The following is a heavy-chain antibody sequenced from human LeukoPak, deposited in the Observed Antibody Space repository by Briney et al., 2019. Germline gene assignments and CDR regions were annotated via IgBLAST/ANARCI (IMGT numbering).Heavy chain of an antibody. V-gene: IGHV1-8*03. CDR3: ATVGSRRIHYDNSGYPDY. CDR1: RYTFTSYD. J-gene: IGHJ4*02. Sequence: GGSVKVTCKASRYTFTSYDINWVRQATGRGVEWMGLMNPNSGNTGYAQKFQDRVTITRNTSISTAYMEMSSLRSDDTAIDYCATVGSRRIHYDNSGYPDYWGQGTLVTVSS. CDR2: MNPNSGNT. D-gene: IGHD3-22*01.